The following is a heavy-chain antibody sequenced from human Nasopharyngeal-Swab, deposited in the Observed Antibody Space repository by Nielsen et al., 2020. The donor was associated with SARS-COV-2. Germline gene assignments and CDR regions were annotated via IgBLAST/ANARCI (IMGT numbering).Heavy chain of an antibody. D-gene: IGHD6-6*01. CDR1: GGSISSYY. J-gene: IGHJ6*02. CDR2: IYTSGST. V-gene: IGHV4-4*07. CDR3: ARDGQSIAARRGGIYYYYGMDV. Sequence: SETLSLTCTVSGGSISSYYWSWIRQPAGKGLEWIGRIYTSGSTNYNPSLKSRVTMSVDTSKNQFSLKLSSVTAADTAVYYRARDGQSIAARRGGIYYYYGMDVWGQGTTVTVSS.